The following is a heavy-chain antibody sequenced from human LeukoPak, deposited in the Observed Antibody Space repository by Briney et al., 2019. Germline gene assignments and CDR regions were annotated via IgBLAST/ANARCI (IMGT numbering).Heavy chain of an antibody. D-gene: IGHD1-14*01. V-gene: IGHV1-69*13. CDR1: GGTFSSYA. J-gene: IGHJ5*02. Sequence: AASVKVSCKASGGTFSSYAISWVRQAPGQGLEWMGGIIPIFGTANYAQKFQGRVTITADESTSTAYMELSSLRSEDTAVYYCAREENHNNWFDPWGQGTLVTVSS. CDR2: IIPIFGTA. CDR3: AREENHNNWFDP.